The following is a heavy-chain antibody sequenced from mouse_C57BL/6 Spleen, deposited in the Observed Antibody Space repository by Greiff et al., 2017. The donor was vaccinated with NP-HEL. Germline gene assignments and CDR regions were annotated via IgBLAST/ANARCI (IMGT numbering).Heavy chain of an antibody. CDR3: ARMDYGSIFDY. V-gene: IGHV5-17*01. CDR1: GFTFSDYG. Sequence: EVKLMESGGGLVKPGGSLKLSCAASGFTFSDYGMHWVRQAPEKGLEWVAYISSGSSTIYYAATVKGRFTISRDNAKNTLFLQMTSLRSEDTAMYYCARMDYGSIFDYWGQGTTLTVSS. CDR2: ISSGSSTI. D-gene: IGHD1-1*01. J-gene: IGHJ2*01.